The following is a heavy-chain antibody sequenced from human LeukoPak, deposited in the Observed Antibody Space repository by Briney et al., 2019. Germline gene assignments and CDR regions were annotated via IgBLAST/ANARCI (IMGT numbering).Heavy chain of an antibody. Sequence: GGSLRLSCAASGFPFSSYGMHWVRQAPGKGLEWVAFIRYDGSNKYYADSVKGRFTISRDNSKNTLYLQMNSLRAEDTAVYYCAKDWGPWAMVRGVADYWGQGTLVTVSS. CDR2: IRYDGSNK. D-gene: IGHD3-10*01. CDR1: GFPFSSYG. J-gene: IGHJ4*02. V-gene: IGHV3-30*02. CDR3: AKDWGPWAMVRGVADY.